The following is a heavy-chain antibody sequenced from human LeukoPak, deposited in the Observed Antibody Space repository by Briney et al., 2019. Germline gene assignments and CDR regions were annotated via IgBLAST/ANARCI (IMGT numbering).Heavy chain of an antibody. Sequence: GGSLSLSCEASGFTFSNHAMSWVRQSPGKGLECVSVLSGRGDSKYYSDAVLGRFSISRDNSRNTLFLKLNRLRPEDTAVYFWAKDRRKTEMFTDGDFDSWGQGTLVTVSS. D-gene: IGHD3-10*02. CDR3: AKDRRKTEMFTDGDFDS. V-gene: IGHV3-23*01. J-gene: IGHJ4*02. CDR2: LSGRGDSK. CDR1: GFTFSNHA.